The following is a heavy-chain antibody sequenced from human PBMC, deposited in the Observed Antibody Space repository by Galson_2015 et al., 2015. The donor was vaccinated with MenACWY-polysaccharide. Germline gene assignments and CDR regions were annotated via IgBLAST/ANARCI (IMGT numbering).Heavy chain of an antibody. J-gene: IGHJ2*01. V-gene: IGHV4-4*07. CDR2: IHASGST. CDR1: NGSITSYY. CDR3: ARRSLGNWYFDL. D-gene: IGHD7-27*01. Sequence: ETLSLTCTVSNGSITSYYWSWVRQPAGKGLEWIGRIHASGSTTYNPSFRSRVTMSVDMSKNQFSLRLTSVTAADTAVYYCARRSLGNWYFDLWGRGTLVTVSS.